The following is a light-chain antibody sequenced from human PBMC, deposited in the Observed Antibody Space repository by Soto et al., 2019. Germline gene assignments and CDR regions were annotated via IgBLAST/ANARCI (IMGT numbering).Light chain of an antibody. CDR1: QSISSY. J-gene: IGKJ4*01. CDR3: QQSYSTPRT. V-gene: IGKV1-39*01. CDR2: AAS. Sequence: DIQMTQSPASLSASVGDRVTITSRASQSISSYLNWYQQKPGKAPKLLIYAASSLQSGVPSRFSGSGSGTDFTLTISSLQPVDFATYYCQQSYSTPRTFGGGTKVEIK.